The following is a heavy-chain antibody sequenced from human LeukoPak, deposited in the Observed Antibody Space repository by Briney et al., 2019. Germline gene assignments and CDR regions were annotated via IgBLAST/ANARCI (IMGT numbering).Heavy chain of an antibody. CDR3: ARGPSGYGYGYYFDS. CDR1: GGSVRSVSHY. Sequence: SETLSLTGTVSGGSVRSVSHYWSWIRQPPGKRLEWIGYIYFSGNSNYNPSLKSRVSISVDTSENQFSMRLSSVTAADTAVYYCARGPSGYGYGYYFDSWGQGSLVTVSS. D-gene: IGHD5-18*01. CDR2: IYFSGNS. V-gene: IGHV4-61*01. J-gene: IGHJ4*02.